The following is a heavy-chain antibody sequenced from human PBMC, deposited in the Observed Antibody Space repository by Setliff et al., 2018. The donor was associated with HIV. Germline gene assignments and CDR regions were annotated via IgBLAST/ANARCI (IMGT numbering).Heavy chain of an antibody. Sequence: SETLSLTCAVYGGSLSGHYWTWIRQPPGEGLEWIGEINHSGSTNYNPSLKSRVIISIDTSKKQFSLKLTSVTAADTATYYCAAPRGMSTILVYWGQGSLVTVSS. CDR3: AAPRGMSTILVY. D-gene: IGHD3-9*01. CDR2: INHSGST. J-gene: IGHJ4*02. CDR1: GGSLSGHY. V-gene: IGHV4-34*01.